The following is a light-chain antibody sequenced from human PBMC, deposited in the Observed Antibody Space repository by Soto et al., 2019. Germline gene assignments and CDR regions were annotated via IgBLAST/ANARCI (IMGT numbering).Light chain of an antibody. CDR3: QQYGTSPRT. CDR1: QSVRSSY. Sequence: EIVLTQSPGTLSLSPGERATLSCRASQSVRSSYLARYQQKLGQAPRLLLYGVSNRATGIPDRFSGSGSGTDFTLTISRLESEDVAVYYCQQYGTSPRTFGQGTKVEIK. V-gene: IGKV3-20*01. J-gene: IGKJ1*01. CDR2: GVS.